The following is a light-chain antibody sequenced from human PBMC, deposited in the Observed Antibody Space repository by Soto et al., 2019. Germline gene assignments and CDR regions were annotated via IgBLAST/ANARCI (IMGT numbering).Light chain of an antibody. V-gene: IGKV4-1*01. J-gene: IGKJ4*01. CDR2: WAS. Sequence: DILLTQSPYALAVSLGERATINCKSSQSVLYSSNNKNYLAWYQQKPGQPPKLLIYWASTRESGVPDRFSGSGSGTDFTLTISSLQAEDVAAYYCQQYYSSPLTFGGGTKVDIK. CDR3: QQYYSSPLT. CDR1: QSVLYSSNNKNY.